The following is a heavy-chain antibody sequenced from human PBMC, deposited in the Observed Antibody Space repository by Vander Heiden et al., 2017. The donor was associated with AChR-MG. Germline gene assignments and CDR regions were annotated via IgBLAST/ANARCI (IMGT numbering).Heavy chain of an antibody. J-gene: IGHJ3*02. CDR3: AREGIVVVVAAGADAFDI. CDR1: GYSISSGYY. CDR2: IYHSGST. Sequence: QVQLQESGPGLVKPSETLSLTCAVSGYSISSGYYWGWLRQPPGKGLEWIGSIYHSGSTYYNPSLKSRVTISVDTSKNQFSLKLSSVTAADTAVYYCAREGIVVVVAAGADAFDIWGQGTMVTVSS. V-gene: IGHV4-38-2*02. D-gene: IGHD2-15*01.